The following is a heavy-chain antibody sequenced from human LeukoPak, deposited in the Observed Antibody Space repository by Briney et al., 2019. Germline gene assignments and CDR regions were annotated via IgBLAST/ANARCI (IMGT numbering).Heavy chain of an antibody. V-gene: IGHV4-30-4*07. CDR1: GGSISSGGYS. D-gene: IGHD3-22*01. CDR3: GRDSRGPDY. Sequence: SETLSLTCAVSGGSISSGGYSWSWIRQPPGKGLEWIGYIYYSGSTYYNPSLKSRVTISVDTSKNQISLKLNSVTAADTAVYYCGRDSRGPDYWGQGTLVTVSS. J-gene: IGHJ4*02. CDR2: IYYSGST.